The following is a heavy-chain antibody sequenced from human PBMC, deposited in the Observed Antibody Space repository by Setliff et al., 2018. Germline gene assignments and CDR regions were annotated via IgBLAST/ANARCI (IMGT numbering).Heavy chain of an antibody. J-gene: IGHJ4*02. V-gene: IGHV3-23*01. CDR1: GFTFSSYA. CDR3: AKDFRDLGYSDY. CDR2: ITGNGGST. Sequence: LRLSCAASGFTFSSYAMSWVRQAPGKGLEWVSAITGNGGSTYYADSVKGRFTISRDNSKNTVYLQMNSLRAEDTAVYYCAKDFRDLGYSDYWGQGTLVTVSS.